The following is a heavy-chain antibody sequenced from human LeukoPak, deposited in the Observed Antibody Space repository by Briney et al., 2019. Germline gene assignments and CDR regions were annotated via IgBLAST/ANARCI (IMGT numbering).Heavy chain of an antibody. CDR3: ARSVVVTVILPSEYFDY. D-gene: IGHD2-21*02. J-gene: IGHJ4*02. CDR2: IYTGGST. CDR1: GGSISSGSYY. Sequence: SETLSLTCTVSGGSISSGSYYWSWIRQPAGKGLEWIGRIYTGGSTNYNPSLKSRVTISMDTSKNQFSLKLSSVTATDTAVYYCARSVVVTVILPSEYFDYWGQGTLVTVSS. V-gene: IGHV4-61*02.